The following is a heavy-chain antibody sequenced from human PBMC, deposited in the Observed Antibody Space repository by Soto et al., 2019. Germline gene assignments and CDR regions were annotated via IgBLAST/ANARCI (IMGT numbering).Heavy chain of an antibody. J-gene: IGHJ3*01. Sequence: GESLKISCTGSGNSFTSYWIGWVRQMPGKGLEWIATISSTSTNIYYADSVKGRITISRDNPKNSLSLQMDSLRREDTAVYYCTRGIASSSLVTFDVWGQGTMVTVSS. CDR2: ISSTSTNI. CDR3: TRGIASSSLVTFDV. V-gene: IGHV3-21*01. D-gene: IGHD2-21*01. CDR1: GNSFTSYW.